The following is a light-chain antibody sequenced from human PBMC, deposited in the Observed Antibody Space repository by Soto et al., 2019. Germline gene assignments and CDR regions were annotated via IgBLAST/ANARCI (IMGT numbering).Light chain of an antibody. Sequence: IQMTQSPSSLSASVGKRVTITCQASQDISNYLNWYQQKPGKAPKLLIYDASNLETGVPSRFSGSGSGTDFTFTISRLQPEDIATYYCQQYDNLPPYTFGQGTKLEIK. CDR2: DAS. CDR1: QDISNY. CDR3: QQYDNLPPYT. V-gene: IGKV1-33*01. J-gene: IGKJ2*01.